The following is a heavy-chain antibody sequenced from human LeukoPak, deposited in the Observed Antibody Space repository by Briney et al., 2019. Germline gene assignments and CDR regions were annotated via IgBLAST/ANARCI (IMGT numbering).Heavy chain of an antibody. CDR2: INPNSGGT. CDR3: AREGAAAGTIDY. J-gene: IGHJ4*02. D-gene: IGHD6-13*01. V-gene: IGHV1-2*02. CDR1: GYTFTVYY. Sequence: ASVKVSCKASGYTFTVYYMHWVRQAPGQGLEWMGWINPNSGGTNYAQKFQGRVTMTRDTSISTAYMELSRLRSDDTAVYYCAREGAAAGTIDYWGQGTLVTVSS.